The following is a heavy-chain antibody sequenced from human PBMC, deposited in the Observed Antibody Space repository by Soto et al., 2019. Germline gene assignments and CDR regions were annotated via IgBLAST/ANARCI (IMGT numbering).Heavy chain of an antibody. Sequence: SETLSLTCAVYGGSFSGYYWSWIRQPPGKGLEWIGEINHSGSTNYNPSLKSRVTISVDTSKNQFSLKLSSVTAADTAVYYCARGKDNMVLDYWGQGTLVTVSS. J-gene: IGHJ4*02. V-gene: IGHV4-34*01. CDR3: ARGKDNMVLDY. CDR1: GGSFSGYY. CDR2: INHSGST. D-gene: IGHD2-15*01.